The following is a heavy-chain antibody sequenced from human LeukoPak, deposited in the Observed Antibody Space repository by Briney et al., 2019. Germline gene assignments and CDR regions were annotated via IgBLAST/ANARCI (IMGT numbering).Heavy chain of an antibody. CDR1: GFTLSSYT. J-gene: IGHJ4*02. CDR2: ISFAGSNK. D-gene: IGHD1-20*01. Sequence: GGCLRLSCAPSGFTLSSYTLHWVRQAPGKGLEWVAVISFAGSNKYYAASVKGRFTISRDNSKNPLYLQMNSVRAEDTAVYYCARDAFNWNYVDYWGQGTLVTVSS. CDR3: ARDAFNWNYVDY. V-gene: IGHV3-30-3*01.